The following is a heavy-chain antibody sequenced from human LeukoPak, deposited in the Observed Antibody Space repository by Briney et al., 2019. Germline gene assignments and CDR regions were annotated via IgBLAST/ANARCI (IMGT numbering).Heavy chain of an antibody. J-gene: IGHJ4*02. Sequence: SETPSLTCVVSGASVSTNNWWTWVRQAPGKGLEWIGEVYHSGLTNYSPSLKSRVTMSIDKSKNIFSLNLTSVTAADTALYYCARGYCTGGNCYSFGYWGQGTLVTVSS. CDR2: VYHSGLT. CDR1: GASVSTNNW. CDR3: ARGYCTGGNCYSFGY. V-gene: IGHV4/OR15-8*02. D-gene: IGHD2-15*01.